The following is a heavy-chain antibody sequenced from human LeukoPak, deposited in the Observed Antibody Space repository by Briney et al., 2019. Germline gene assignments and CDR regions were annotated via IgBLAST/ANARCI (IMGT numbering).Heavy chain of an antibody. J-gene: IGHJ3*02. CDR3: ARWFRYLYCSGGSCLNDAFDI. V-gene: IGHV1-69*05. CDR2: IIPIFGTA. CDR1: GGTFSSYA. Sequence: SVKVSCKASGGTFSSYAISWVRQAPGQGLEWMGRIIPIFGTANYAQKFQGRVTITTDESTSTAYMELSSLRSEDTAVYYCARWFRYLYCSGGSCLNDAFDIWGQGTMITVSS. D-gene: IGHD2-15*01.